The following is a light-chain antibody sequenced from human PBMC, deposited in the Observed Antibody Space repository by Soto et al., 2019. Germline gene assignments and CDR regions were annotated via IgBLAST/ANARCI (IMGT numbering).Light chain of an antibody. V-gene: IGKV1-27*01. Sequence: DIQMTQSPSSLSASVGDRVTITCRASQDISNYLGWYQQRPGNVPKLLIYAASTLQSGVPSRFSASGSGTVFTLTISSLQPEDIATYYCQKYNSAPWTFGQGTKVEIK. CDR3: QKYNSAPWT. J-gene: IGKJ1*01. CDR1: QDISNY. CDR2: AAS.